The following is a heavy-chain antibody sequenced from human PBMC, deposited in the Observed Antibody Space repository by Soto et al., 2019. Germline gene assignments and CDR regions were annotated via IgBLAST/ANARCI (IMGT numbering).Heavy chain of an antibody. V-gene: IGHV1-69*12. CDR2: IIPIIGTT. CDR3: VRDLGSGYDPGDY. Sequence: QVQLVQSGAEVKKPGSSVKVSCKASGGTFTIFAVSWMRQAPGQGLEWMGGIIPIIGTTNYAQRFQGRITISGDESTSTAYMELSSLKSEDTAMYYCVRDLGSGYDPGDYWGQGTLVTVSS. CDR1: GGTFTIFA. D-gene: IGHD5-12*01. J-gene: IGHJ4*02.